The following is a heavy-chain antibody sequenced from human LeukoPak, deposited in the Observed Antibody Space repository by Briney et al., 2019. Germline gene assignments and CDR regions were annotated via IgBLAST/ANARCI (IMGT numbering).Heavy chain of an antibody. V-gene: IGHV6-1*01. CDR1: GDSVSSYSAG. CDR3: GRDIGAAIGH. CDR2: TYYRSKWYN. Sequence: LSQTLSLTCAISGDSVSSYSAGWNWIRQSPSRGLKWLGRTYYRSKWYNEYALSVRSRITISPDTSKNQVSLQLNSVTPDDTAFYYCGRDIGAAIGHWGQGTLVTVSS. D-gene: IGHD6-13*01. J-gene: IGHJ4*02.